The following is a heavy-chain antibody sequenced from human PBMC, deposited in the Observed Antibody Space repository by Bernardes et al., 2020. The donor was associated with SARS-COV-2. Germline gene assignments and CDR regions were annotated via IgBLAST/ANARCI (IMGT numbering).Heavy chain of an antibody. V-gene: IGHV4-59*01. J-gene: IGHJ5*01. CDR3: ARDFNAAFDS. CDR1: GGISNYY. Sequence: SETLSLTCSISGGISNYYWNWLRQPPGKGLEWIGYVYSGGNTNYSPSLKSRVTISLDTSQRQFSLKLTSVTAADSAVYYCARDFNAAFDSWGQGTLVTVAS. CDR2: VYSGGNT. D-gene: IGHD6-25*01.